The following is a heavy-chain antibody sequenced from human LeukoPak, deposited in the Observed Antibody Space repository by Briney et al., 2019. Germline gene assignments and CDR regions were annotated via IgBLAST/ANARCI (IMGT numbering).Heavy chain of an antibody. CDR1: GGTFSSYA. CDR3: AQGDWSGHYYDSSGYYASLDY. CDR2: IIPIFGTA. J-gene: IGHJ4*02. D-gene: IGHD3-22*01. V-gene: IGHV1-69*01. Sequence: GASVKVSCKASGGTFSSYAISWVRQAPGQGLEWMGGIIPIFGTANHAQKFQGRVTITADESTSTAYMELSSLRSEDTAVYYCAQGDWSGHYYDSSGYYASLDYWGQGTLVTVSS.